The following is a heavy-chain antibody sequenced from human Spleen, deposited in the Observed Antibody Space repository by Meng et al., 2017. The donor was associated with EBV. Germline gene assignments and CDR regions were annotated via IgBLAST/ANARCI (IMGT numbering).Heavy chain of an antibody. CDR1: EFTLSRYW. D-gene: IGHD1-14*01. CDR3: SRDLAGSDDF. J-gene: IGHJ4*02. Sequence: AQLGESGGTLVQPGGSLRLSCAASEFTLSRYWMHWVRQAPGQGLLWVSRINEHGSITNYADSVKGRFTISRDNAKNTLYLQMTSLRPEDTGVYFCSRDLAGSDDFWGQGTLVTVSS. V-gene: IGHV3-74*01. CDR2: INEHGSIT.